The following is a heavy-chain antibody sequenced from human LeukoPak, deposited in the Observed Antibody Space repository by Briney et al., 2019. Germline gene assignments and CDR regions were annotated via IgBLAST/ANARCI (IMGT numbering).Heavy chain of an antibody. J-gene: IGHJ4*02. CDR1: GGTFSSYA. CDR3: ARVGTYYYDSSGYTYFDY. Sequence: SVKVSCKASGGTFSSYAISWVRQAPGQGLEWMGGIIPIFGTANYAQKFQGRVTITADESTSTAYMELSSLRSEDTAVYYCARVGTYYYDSSGYTYFDYWGQGTLVTVSS. D-gene: IGHD3-22*01. V-gene: IGHV1-69*13. CDR2: IIPIFGTA.